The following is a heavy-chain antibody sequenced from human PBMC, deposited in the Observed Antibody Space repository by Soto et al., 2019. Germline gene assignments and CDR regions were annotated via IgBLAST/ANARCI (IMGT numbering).Heavy chain of an antibody. CDR1: GLSVTDTY. J-gene: IGHJ3*01. D-gene: IGHD3-3*01. V-gene: IGHV3-53*01. CDR3: ARTTLWSGPLPLDAFDV. Sequence: SLIISCAASGLSVTDTYMGWVRQAPGKGLEWVSVVYIDGTTNYADAVKGRFTISRDNSRNTVYLQMNSRRGEDTDMCYCARTTLWSGPLPLDAFDVWGQGKKVTVAS. CDR2: VYIDGTT.